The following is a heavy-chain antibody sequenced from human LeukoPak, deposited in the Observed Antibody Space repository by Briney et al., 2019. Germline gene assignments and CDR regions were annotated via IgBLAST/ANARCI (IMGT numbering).Heavy chain of an antibody. Sequence: SETLSLTCTVSVGSISSSRYYWGWIRQPPGKGLEWIGSSYYSGSTYYNPSVQSRVTISVDTSKNQSALKLSSVPAADTAVYYCSSLDYYDSSGPRISLDYWGQGTLVTVSS. CDR3: SSLDYYDSSGPRISLDY. V-gene: IGHV4-39*01. CDR1: VGSISSSRYY. CDR2: SYYSGST. D-gene: IGHD3-22*01. J-gene: IGHJ4*02.